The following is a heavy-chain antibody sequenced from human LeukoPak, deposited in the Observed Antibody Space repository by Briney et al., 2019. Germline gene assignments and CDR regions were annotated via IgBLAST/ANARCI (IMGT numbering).Heavy chain of an antibody. D-gene: IGHD3-9*01. CDR1: GFSVSSNH. Sequence: PGGSLRLSCAASGFSVSSNHMTWVRQAPGKGLEWVSTIYYDGNTYYADSVQGRFTISRDNSKNTLYFQMNSLRAEDTALYYCGFYDILTGRDYWGQGTLVTVSS. V-gene: IGHV3-66*01. CDR3: GFYDILTGRDY. CDR2: IYYDGNT. J-gene: IGHJ4*02.